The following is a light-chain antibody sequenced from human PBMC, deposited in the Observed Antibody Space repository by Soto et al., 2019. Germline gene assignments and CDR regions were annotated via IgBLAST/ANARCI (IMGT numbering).Light chain of an antibody. J-gene: IGKJ1*01. V-gene: IGKV1-5*03. CDR2: RAS. Sequence: DIHITQSPSTLSGSIEYRVTLTCLSSHTIKNSLAWYQQKPGQAPQLLIYRASTLETGVPSRFSGSESGTDFTLTISSLQPEDVAVYYCQQYYSTPWTFGQGTKVDIK. CDR1: HTIKNS. CDR3: QQYYSTPWT.